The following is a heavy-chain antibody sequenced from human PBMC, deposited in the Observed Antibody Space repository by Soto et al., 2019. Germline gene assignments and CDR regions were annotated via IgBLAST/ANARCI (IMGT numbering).Heavy chain of an antibody. Sequence: QVQLQESGPGLVNPSETLSLTCAVSGVSVSSNTHHWTWIRQPPGKGLEWIGQSGNTNDNPSLKSRIXXXGXXSKNQFSLSLRSVTAADTAVYYCAVYKEWGAGDDYWGQGTLVTVSS. J-gene: IGHJ4*02. V-gene: IGHV4-61*01. CDR2: QSGNT. D-gene: IGHD7-27*01. CDR3: AVYKEWGAGDDY. CDR1: GVSVSSNTHH.